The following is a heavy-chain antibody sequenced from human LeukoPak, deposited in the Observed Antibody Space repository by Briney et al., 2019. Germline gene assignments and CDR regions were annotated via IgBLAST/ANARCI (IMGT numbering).Heavy chain of an antibody. D-gene: IGHD3-3*01. CDR2: SRNKANSYTT. V-gene: IGHV3-72*01. Sequence: GGSLRLSCAASGFPFSDHYIDWVRQAPGKGLQWVGRSRNKANSYTTEYAASVKGRFIISRDDSERSLYLQMNSLRAEDTAVYYCARDRFTGVVISRAAFDPWGQGTLVTVSS. J-gene: IGHJ5*02. CDR1: GFPFSDHY. CDR3: ARDRFTGVVISRAAFDP.